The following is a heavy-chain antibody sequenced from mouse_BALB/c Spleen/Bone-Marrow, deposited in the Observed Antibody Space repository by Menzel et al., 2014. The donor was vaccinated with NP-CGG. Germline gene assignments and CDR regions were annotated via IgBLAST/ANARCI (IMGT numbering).Heavy chain of an antibody. CDR1: GFSLTSYG. V-gene: IGHV2-4-1*01. CDR2: IWSGGST. Sequence: VKLMESGPGQVQPSQSLSITCTVSGFSLTSYGVHRVRQSPGKGLEWLGVIWSGGSTDYNAAFISRLSISKDNSKSQVFFKMNSLQAEDTAIYYCARNWXDRGYAMDYWXQGTXVTXSS. D-gene: IGHD2-14*01. CDR3: ARNWXDRGYAMDY. J-gene: IGHJ4*01.